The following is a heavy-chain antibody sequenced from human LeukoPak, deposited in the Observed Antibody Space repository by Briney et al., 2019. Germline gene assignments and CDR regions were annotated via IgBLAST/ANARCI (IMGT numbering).Heavy chain of an antibody. Sequence: PGGPRGFSFPPSGFPARNDNRIGFPKPPGKGLECVSVISTGGETYYADSVKGRFVISRDKFTNTVWLQMNSLRDEDTALYYCARSAGAVWGQGTLVTVSS. V-gene: IGHV3-53*01. J-gene: IGHJ4*02. CDR1: GFPARNDN. CDR3: ARSAGAV. CDR2: ISTGGET.